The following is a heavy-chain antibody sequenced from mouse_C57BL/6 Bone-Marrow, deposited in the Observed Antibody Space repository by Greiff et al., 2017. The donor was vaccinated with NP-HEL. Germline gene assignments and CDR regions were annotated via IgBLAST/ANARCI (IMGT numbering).Heavy chain of an antibody. D-gene: IGHD2-10*01. Sequence: VQLQQSGPELVKPGASVKISCKASGYAFSSSWMNWVKQRPGKGLEWIGRIYPGDGVNNYNGQFKGKATLTADKSSSTAYMQLSSLTSEDSAVYFCATLLCPWFAYWGQGTLVTVSA. J-gene: IGHJ3*01. V-gene: IGHV1-82*01. CDR2: IYPGDGVN. CDR1: GYAFSSSW. CDR3: ATLLCPWFAY.